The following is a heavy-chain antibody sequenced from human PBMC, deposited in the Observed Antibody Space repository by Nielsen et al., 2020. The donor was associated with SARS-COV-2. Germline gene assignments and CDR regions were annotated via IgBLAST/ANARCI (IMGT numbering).Heavy chain of an antibody. Sequence: SETLSLTCIVSGASISGSTFYWGWLRHPPGKGLEWIAPIYYTGSIYYTPSLKTRFPISVDTSQNQYSLKLSSVTAADTAVYYCAREDSSSCHDSWGQGTLVTVSS. CDR1: GASISGSTFY. J-gene: IGHJ4*02. D-gene: IGHD2-2*01. CDR2: IYYTGSI. V-gene: IGHV4-39*02. CDR3: AREDSSSCHDS.